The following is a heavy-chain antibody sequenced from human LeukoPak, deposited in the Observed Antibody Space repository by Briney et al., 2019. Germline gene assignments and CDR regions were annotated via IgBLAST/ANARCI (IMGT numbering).Heavy chain of an antibody. Sequence: ASVKVSCKASGYTFTSYGISWVRQAPGQGLEWMGWISAYNGNTNYAQKFQGRVTMTTDTSTSTAYMELTSLGSDDTAVYYCARGSCSGGSCYAHYWGQGTLVTVSS. V-gene: IGHV1-18*01. D-gene: IGHD2-15*01. CDR3: ARGSCSGGSCYAHY. CDR2: ISAYNGNT. J-gene: IGHJ4*02. CDR1: GYTFTSYG.